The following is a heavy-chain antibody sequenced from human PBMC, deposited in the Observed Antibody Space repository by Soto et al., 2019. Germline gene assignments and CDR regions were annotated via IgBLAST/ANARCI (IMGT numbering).Heavy chain of an antibody. J-gene: IGHJ5*02. D-gene: IGHD5-12*01. Sequence: QVQLQESGPGLVKPSQTLPLTCTVSGGSISSGGYYWSWIRQHPGKGLEWIGYIYYSGSTYYNPSLKSRVTISVDTSKNQFSLKLSSVTAADTAVYYCARDWLKDAWFDPWGQGTLVTVSS. CDR1: GGSISSGGYY. CDR2: IYYSGST. V-gene: IGHV4-31*03. CDR3: ARDWLKDAWFDP.